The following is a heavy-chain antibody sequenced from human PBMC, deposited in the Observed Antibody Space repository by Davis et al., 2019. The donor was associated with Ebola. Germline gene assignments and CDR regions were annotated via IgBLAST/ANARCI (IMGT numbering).Heavy chain of an antibody. J-gene: IGHJ4*02. Sequence: ASVKVSCKASGYTFTSYAMHWVRQAPGQRLEWMGWINAGNGNTKYSQKFQGRVTITRDTSASTAYMELSSPRSEDTAVYYCARANRGGVYATYYFDYWGQGTLVIVSS. CDR2: INAGNGNT. CDR3: ARANRGGVYATYYFDY. D-gene: IGHD2-8*01. CDR1: GYTFTSYA. V-gene: IGHV1-3*01.